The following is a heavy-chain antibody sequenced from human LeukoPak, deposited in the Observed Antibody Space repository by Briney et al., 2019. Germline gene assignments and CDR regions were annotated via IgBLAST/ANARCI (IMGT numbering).Heavy chain of an antibody. CDR2: IYYSGST. V-gene: IGHV4-59*01. CDR1: GDSISSYY. Sequence: SETLSLTCTVSGDSISSYYWSWIRQPPGKGLEWIGYIYYSGSTNCNPSLKSRVTISIDTSKNQFSLKLSSVTAADTAVYYCARVDYGYRAFDIWGQGTMDTVSS. D-gene: IGHD4-17*01. CDR3: ARVDYGYRAFDI. J-gene: IGHJ3*02.